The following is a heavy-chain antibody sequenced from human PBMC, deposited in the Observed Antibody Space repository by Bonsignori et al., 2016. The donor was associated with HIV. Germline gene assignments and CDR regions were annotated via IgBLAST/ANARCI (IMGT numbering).Heavy chain of an antibody. J-gene: IGHJ6*03. V-gene: IGHV1-2*02. D-gene: IGHD3-16*01. CDR2: INPNSGGT. Sequence: WVRQAPGQGLEWMGWINPNSGGTNYAQKFQGRVTMTRDTSISTAYMDLTRLKSDDTAVYYCARVRSYVDYYYYMDVWGKGTTVTVSS. CDR3: ARVRSYVDYYYYMDV.